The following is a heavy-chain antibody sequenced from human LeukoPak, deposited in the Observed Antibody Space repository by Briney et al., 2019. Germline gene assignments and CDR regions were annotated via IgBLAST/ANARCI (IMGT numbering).Heavy chain of an antibody. J-gene: IGHJ4*02. Sequence: SETLSLTCAVYGGSFSGYYWSWIRQPPGKGLEWIGEINHSGSTNYNPSLKRRVTISVDTSKNQCSLKLSSVTAADPAVYYCARDSRSWTRSFDYWGQGTLVTVSS. V-gene: IGHV4-34*01. CDR2: INHSGST. CDR1: GGSFSGYY. CDR3: ARDSRSWTRSFDY. D-gene: IGHD6-13*01.